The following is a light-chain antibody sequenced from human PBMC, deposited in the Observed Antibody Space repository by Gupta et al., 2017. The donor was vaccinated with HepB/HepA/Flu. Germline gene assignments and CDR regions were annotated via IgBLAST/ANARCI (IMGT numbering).Light chain of an antibody. J-gene: IGKJ4*01. CDR2: WAS. V-gene: IGKV4-1*01. CDR1: QSGLYSSNNKNN. CDR3: QQSDSSPLT. Sequence: DIVMTQSPDSLAVSLGERATINCKSSQSGLYSSNNKNNLAWYQQKPGQPPRLLIYWASTRESGVPDRFSGSGSETDFTLTISSRQAEDVAVYYCQQSDSSPLTFGGGTKVEIK.